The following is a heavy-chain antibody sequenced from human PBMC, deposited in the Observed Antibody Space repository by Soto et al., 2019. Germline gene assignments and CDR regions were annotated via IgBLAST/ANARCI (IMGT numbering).Heavy chain of an antibody. CDR2: ISGSGGST. CDR3: ANSRGITMVRGVRYYFDY. V-gene: IGHV3-23*01. D-gene: IGHD3-10*01. Sequence: GGSLRLSCAASGFTFSSYAMSWVRQAPGKGLEWVSAISGSGGSTYYADSVKGRFTISRDNSKNTLYLQMNSLRAEDTAVYYCANSRGITMVRGVRYYFDYWGQGTLVTVSS. J-gene: IGHJ4*02. CDR1: GFTFSSYA.